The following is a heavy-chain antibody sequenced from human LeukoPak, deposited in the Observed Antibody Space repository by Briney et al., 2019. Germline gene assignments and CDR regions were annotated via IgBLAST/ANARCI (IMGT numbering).Heavy chain of an antibody. CDR1: AYPFTSYG. CDR2: ISGYNGNT. J-gene: IGHJ6*02. CDR3: ARDPGLPSGMSV. D-gene: IGHD3-10*01. V-gene: IGHV1-18*01. Sequence: ASVKVSCKASAYPFTSYGVRWVRQAPGQVLEWMGWISGYNGNTNYAQKLQGRVTMHTDTSTNTAYMELRSLISDDTAVYYCARDPGLPSGMSVWGQGTTVTVSS.